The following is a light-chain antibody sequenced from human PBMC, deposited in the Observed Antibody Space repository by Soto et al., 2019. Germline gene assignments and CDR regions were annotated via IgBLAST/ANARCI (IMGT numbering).Light chain of an antibody. CDR2: DVN. V-gene: IGLV2-11*01. CDR3: ATWDDSLNGFYV. Sequence: QSALTQPRSVSGSPGQSVTISCTGTSSDVGAYNYVSWYQQHPGKAPKLVIYDVNRRPSGVPDRFSGSKSGNTASLTISGLKAEDEPHYFSATWDDSLNGFYVFGTGTKVTVL. CDR1: SSDVGAYNY. J-gene: IGLJ1*01.